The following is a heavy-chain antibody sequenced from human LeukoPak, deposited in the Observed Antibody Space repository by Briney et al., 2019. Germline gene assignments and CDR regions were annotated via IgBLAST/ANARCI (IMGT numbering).Heavy chain of an antibody. Sequence: GGSLRLSCAASGFTFSNHAMNWVRQAPGKGLEWVSIISGSGTVTYYADSVKGRFTISRDNSKNTLYLQMNSPRAEDTAVYYCAKTSVGEGRIIGSGYFDNWGQGTLVTVSS. J-gene: IGHJ4*02. V-gene: IGHV3-23*01. CDR2: ISGSGTVT. CDR1: GFTFSNHA. CDR3: AKTSVGEGRIIGSGYFDN. D-gene: IGHD2-15*01.